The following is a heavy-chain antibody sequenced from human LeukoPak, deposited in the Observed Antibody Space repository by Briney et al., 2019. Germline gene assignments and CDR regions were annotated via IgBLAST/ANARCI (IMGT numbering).Heavy chain of an antibody. J-gene: IGHJ4*02. V-gene: IGHV4-34*01. CDR1: GGSFSGYY. D-gene: IGHD2-2*03. CDR2: INHSEST. CDR3: ARGGHLDIVVVPAAYYFDY. Sequence: SETLSLTCAVYGGSFSGYYWSWIRQPPGKGLEWIGEINHSESTNYNPSLKSRVTISVDTSKNQFSLKLSSVTAADTAVYYCARGGHLDIVVVPAAYYFDYWGQGTLVTVSS.